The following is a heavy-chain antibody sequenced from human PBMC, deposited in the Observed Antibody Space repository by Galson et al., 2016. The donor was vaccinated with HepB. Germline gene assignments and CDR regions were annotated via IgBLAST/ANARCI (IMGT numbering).Heavy chain of an antibody. CDR2: ISSSSTYI. CDR3: ARDRDRSNWDFDF. CDR1: GFTFSSYN. D-gene: IGHD1-1*01. J-gene: IGHJ4*02. Sequence: SLRLSCAASGFTFSSYNVNWVRQAPGRGLEWVSYISSSSTYIYYTDSVKGRFTISRDNAKNSLYLQMNSLRAEDTAVYYCARDRDRSNWDFDFWGQGTLVTVSS. V-gene: IGHV3-21*01.